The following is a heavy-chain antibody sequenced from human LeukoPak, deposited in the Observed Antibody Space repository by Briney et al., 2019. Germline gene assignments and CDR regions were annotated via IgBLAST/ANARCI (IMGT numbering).Heavy chain of an antibody. J-gene: IGHJ6*02. V-gene: IGHV3-74*01. CDR1: GFTFSSYW. CDR2: INSDGTTT. CDR3: ARGNYYGMDV. Sequence: GGSLRLSCAASGFTFSSYWMHWVRQAPGMGLLWVSRINSDGTTTYYADSVKGRFTISRDNAKNTLYLQMNSLRAEDTAVYYCARGNYYGMDVWGQGTTVTVSS.